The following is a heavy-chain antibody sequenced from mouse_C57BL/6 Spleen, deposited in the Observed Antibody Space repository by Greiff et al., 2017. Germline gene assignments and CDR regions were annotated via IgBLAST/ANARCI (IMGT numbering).Heavy chain of an antibody. Sequence: EVKLMESGGGLVKPGGSLKLSCAASGFTFSDYGMHWVRQAPEKGLEWVAYISSGSSTIYYADTVKGRFTISRDNAKNTLFLQMTSLRSEDTAMYYCARDGYYEIWAYYYAMDYWGQGTSGTVSS. CDR3: ARDGYYEIWAYYYAMDY. J-gene: IGHJ4*01. CDR1: GFTFSDYG. D-gene: IGHD2-3*01. V-gene: IGHV5-17*01. CDR2: ISSGSSTI.